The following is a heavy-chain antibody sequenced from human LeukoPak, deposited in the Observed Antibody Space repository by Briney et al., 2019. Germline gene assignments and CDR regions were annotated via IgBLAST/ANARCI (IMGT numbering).Heavy chain of an antibody. Sequence: GGSLRLSCAASGFPFKSAWMSWVRQAPGKGLEWVGRIKSDTDGGTTDYAAPVKGRFTISRDDSKNMLYLQMNTLKTEDTAMYYCTTGSEYYGSGSYGPWGQGTLVTVSS. V-gene: IGHV3-15*01. CDR3: TTGSEYYGSGSYGP. CDR2: IKSDTDGGTT. J-gene: IGHJ5*02. D-gene: IGHD3-10*01. CDR1: GFPFKSAW.